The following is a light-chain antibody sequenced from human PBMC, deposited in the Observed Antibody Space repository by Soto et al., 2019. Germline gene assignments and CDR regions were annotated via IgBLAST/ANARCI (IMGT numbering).Light chain of an antibody. CDR3: SSYTSRATLI. Sequence: QSALTQPASVSGSLGQSITIYCSGTSRDVGGGYNYVSWYQQHPGKAPKLMIYEVTNRPSGSSYRFSGSKSGNTASLTIAVLHSEDEADYYCSSYTSRATLIFGGGTKLTV. CDR2: EVT. J-gene: IGLJ2*01. CDR1: SRDVGGGYNY. V-gene: IGLV2-14*01.